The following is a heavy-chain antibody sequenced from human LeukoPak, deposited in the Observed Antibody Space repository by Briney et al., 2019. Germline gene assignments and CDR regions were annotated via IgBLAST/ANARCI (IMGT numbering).Heavy chain of an antibody. D-gene: IGHD2-2*01. CDR2: IRSKAYGGTT. V-gene: IGHV3-49*03. CDR1: GFTFGDYA. J-gene: IGHJ4*02. Sequence: PGRSQRLSCTASGFTFGDYAMSWFRQAPGKGLEWVGFIRSKAYGGTTEYAASVKGRFTISRDDSKSIAYLQMNSLKTEDTAVYYCTRQYCSSTSCLGLVDYWGQGTLVTVSS. CDR3: TRQYCSSTSCLGLVDY.